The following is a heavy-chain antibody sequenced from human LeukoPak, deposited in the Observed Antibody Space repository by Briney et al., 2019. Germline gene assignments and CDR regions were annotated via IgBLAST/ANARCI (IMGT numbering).Heavy chain of an antibody. Sequence: SETLSLTCAVSGYSISSGYYWGWTRQPPGKGLEWIGSIYHSGSTYYNPSLKSRVTISVDTSKNQFSLKLSSVTAADTAVYYCARQGYCSSTSCYTGSWFDPWGQGTLVTVSS. CDR3: ARQGYCSSTSCYTGSWFDP. CDR2: IYHSGST. CDR1: GYSISSGYY. V-gene: IGHV4-38-2*01. D-gene: IGHD2-2*02. J-gene: IGHJ5*02.